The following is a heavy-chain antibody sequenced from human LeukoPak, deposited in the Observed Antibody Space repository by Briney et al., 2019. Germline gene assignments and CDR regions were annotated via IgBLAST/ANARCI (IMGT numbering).Heavy chain of an antibody. J-gene: IGHJ4*02. CDR1: GGTFSSYA. V-gene: IGHV1-18*01. CDR3: ARDDYGDYVDY. Sequence: GASVKVSCKASGGTFSSYAISWVRQAPGQGFEWMGWISAYNGNTNYAQKLQGRVTMTTDTSTSTAYMELRSLRSDDTAVYYCARDDYGDYVDYWGQGTLVTVSS. CDR2: ISAYNGNT. D-gene: IGHD4-17*01.